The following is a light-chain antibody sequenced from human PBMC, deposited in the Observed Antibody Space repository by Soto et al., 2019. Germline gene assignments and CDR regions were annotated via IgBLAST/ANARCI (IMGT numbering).Light chain of an antibody. CDR2: EVS. CDR1: SSDVGAYGY. Sequence: ALTQPASVSGSPGQSITISCTGTSSDVGAYGYVSWYQQHPGKAPKLMIYEVSYRPSGVSNRFSGSKSGNAASLTISGLQAEDEADYYCSSYTTSSTVVFGGGTKVTVL. J-gene: IGLJ2*01. CDR3: SSYTTSSTVV. V-gene: IGLV2-14*01.